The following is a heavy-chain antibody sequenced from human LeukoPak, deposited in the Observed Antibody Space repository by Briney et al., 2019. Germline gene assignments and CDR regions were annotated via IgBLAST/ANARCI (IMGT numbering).Heavy chain of an antibody. CDR2: INHSGST. J-gene: IGHJ5*02. CDR1: GGSFSGYY. CDR3: ARGEPHYYYDSSGYCYP. Sequence: SETLSLTCAVYGGSFSGYYWRWIRQPPGKGGEGSGEINHSGSTNYNPSLKSRVTISVDTSKNQFSLKLSSVTAADTAVYYCARGEPHYYYDSSGYCYPWGQGTLVTVSS. V-gene: IGHV4-34*01. D-gene: IGHD3-22*01.